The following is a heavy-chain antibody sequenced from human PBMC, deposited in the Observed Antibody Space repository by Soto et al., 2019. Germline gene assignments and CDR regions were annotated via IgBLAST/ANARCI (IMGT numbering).Heavy chain of an antibody. Sequence: QVQLQQWGAGLLKPSETLSLTCAVYGGSFSGYYWSWIRQPPGKGLEWIGEINHSGSTNYNPSLTTQATSSVETAKSQYSLKPSSVTAADTAVYYCARAAPRYCSGGSCYSGRDSWGQGTLVTVSS. V-gene: IGHV4-34*01. CDR3: ARAAPRYCSGGSCYSGRDS. D-gene: IGHD2-15*01. CDR2: INHSGST. CDR1: GGSFSGYY. J-gene: IGHJ4*02.